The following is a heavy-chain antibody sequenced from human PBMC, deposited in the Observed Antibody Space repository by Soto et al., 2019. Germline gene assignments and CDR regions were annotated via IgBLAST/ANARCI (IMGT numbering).Heavy chain of an antibody. CDR3: ARIPMIVVYGMDV. J-gene: IGHJ6*02. CDR1: GGSFSDYY. D-gene: IGHD3-22*01. Sequence: SETLSLTCAVYGGSFSDYYWSWIRQPPGKGLEWIGEINHSGSTNHNLSLKSRVSISVDTSKNQFSLKLSSVTGADTAVYYCARIPMIVVYGMDVWGQGTTVTVSS. V-gene: IGHV4-34*01. CDR2: INHSGST.